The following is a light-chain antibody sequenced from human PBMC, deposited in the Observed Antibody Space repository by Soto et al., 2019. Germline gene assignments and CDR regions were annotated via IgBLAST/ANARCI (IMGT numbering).Light chain of an antibody. Sequence: IQLTQSPSSLSASVVARVTITCLASQGIDSYLAWYQQRPGKVPQLLIYETSILQSGVSSRFSGSGSGTDFTLTISSLQAEDFATYYCQKYNSALRTFGQGTKVDIK. J-gene: IGKJ1*01. V-gene: IGKV1-9*01. CDR3: QKYNSALRT. CDR1: QGIDSY. CDR2: ETS.